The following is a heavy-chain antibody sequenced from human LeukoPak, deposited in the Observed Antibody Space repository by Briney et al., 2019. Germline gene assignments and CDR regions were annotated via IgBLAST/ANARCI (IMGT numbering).Heavy chain of an antibody. V-gene: IGHV3-30-3*01. D-gene: IGHD3-10*01. CDR3: ARTDLRYYGSGSFSLDVFDI. CDR1: GFTFSTYA. Sequence: GGSLRLSCAASGFTFSTYAMHWVRQAPGKGLQWVVAITSDGSKKYYADSVKGRITISRDNSKSSLYLQMNSLTPEDTAVYYCARTDLRYYGSGSFSLDVFDIWGQGTMVTVSS. J-gene: IGHJ3*02. CDR2: ITSDGSKK.